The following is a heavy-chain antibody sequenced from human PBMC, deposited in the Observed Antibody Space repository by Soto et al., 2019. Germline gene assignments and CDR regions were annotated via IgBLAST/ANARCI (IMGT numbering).Heavy chain of an antibody. CDR1: GYTFTSYA. CDR2: INAGNSNT. J-gene: IGHJ5*02. V-gene: IGHV1-3*01. Sequence: ASVKVSCKASGYTFTSYAMHWVRQAPGQKIEWMGWINAGNSNTKYSQKFQGRVTITRDTSASTAYMELSSLRSEDTAVYYCARGLAVAGLSKRGLGGSSWFDPWGQGTLVTVSS. D-gene: IGHD6-19*01. CDR3: ARGLAVAGLSKRGLGGSSWFDP.